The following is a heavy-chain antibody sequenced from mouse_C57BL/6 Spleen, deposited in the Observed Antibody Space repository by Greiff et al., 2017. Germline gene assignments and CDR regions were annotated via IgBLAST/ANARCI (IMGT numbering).Heavy chain of an antibody. CDR2: SYPRSGNS. D-gene: IGHD1-1*01. Sequence: VQLQESGAELARPGASVKLSCKASGYTFTSYGISWVKQRTGQGLEWIGESYPRSGNSSYNEKFTGKATLTDDKSSSTADMELRSLTSEDSAVSFGARCYYGSPYAMDYWGQGASVTFSS. J-gene: IGHJ4*01. CDR3: ARCYYGSPYAMDY. V-gene: IGHV1-81*01. CDR1: GYTFTSYG.